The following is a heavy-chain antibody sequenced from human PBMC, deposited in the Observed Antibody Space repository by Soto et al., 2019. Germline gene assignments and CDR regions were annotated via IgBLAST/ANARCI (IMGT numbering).Heavy chain of an antibody. Sequence: ASVKVSCKASGGTFSTYTITWVRQAPGQRLEWMGWINAGNGNTKYSQKFQGRVTITRDTSASTAYMELSSLRSEDTAVYYCVKDSGSYWLVDQPTDYWGQGTLVTV. CDR2: INAGNGNT. CDR1: GGTFSTYT. V-gene: IGHV1-3*01. D-gene: IGHD1-26*01. J-gene: IGHJ4*02. CDR3: VKDSGSYWLVDQPTDY.